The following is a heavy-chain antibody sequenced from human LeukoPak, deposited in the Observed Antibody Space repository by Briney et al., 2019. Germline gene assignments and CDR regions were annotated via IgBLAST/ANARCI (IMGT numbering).Heavy chain of an antibody. V-gene: IGHV3-21*01. CDR2: ISSSSSYI. J-gene: IGHJ4*02. Sequence: GGSLRLSCAASGFTFSSYSMNWVRQAPGKGLEWVPSISSSSSYIYYADSVKGRFTISRDNAKNSLYLQMNSLRAEDTAVYYCARDLRYCSGGSCKGFDYWGQGTLVTVSS. CDR1: GFTFSSYS. CDR3: ARDLRYCSGGSCKGFDY. D-gene: IGHD2-15*01.